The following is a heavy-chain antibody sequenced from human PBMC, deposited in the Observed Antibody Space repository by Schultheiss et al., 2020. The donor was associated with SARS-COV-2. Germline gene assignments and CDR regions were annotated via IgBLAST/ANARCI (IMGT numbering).Heavy chain of an antibody. V-gene: IGHV3-21*01. D-gene: IGHD3/OR15-3a*01. Sequence: GGSLRLSCAASGFTVSSNYMSWVRQAPGKGLEWVSSISSSSSYIYYADSVKGRFTISRDNAKNSLYLQMNSLRAEDTAVYYCARDIRVWTLDYWGQGTLVTVSS. J-gene: IGHJ4*02. CDR1: GFTVSSNY. CDR3: ARDIRVWTLDY. CDR2: ISSSSSYI.